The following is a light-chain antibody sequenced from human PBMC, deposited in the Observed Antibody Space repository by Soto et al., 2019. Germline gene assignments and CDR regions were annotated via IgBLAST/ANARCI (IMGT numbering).Light chain of an antibody. CDR3: QQYNSWPLT. J-gene: IGKJ4*01. Sequence: EIVMTQSPATLSVSPGERATLSCRASQRVSSNLAWYQQKPGQAPRLLIYGASTRATDIPAKFSGSGSGTEFSLTISSLQSEDFALYYCQQYNSWPLTVGGGTKVEIK. CDR1: QRVSSN. V-gene: IGKV3-15*01. CDR2: GAS.